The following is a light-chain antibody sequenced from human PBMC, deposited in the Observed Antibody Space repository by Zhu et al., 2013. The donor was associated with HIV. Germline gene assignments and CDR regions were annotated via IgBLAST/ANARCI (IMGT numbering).Light chain of an antibody. Sequence: SSLLTQPPSVSVAPGRAAKITCTGNNIGSKSVHWYQKRPGQAPVLVIYDDDDRPSGITERISASNSGNTANLTISRVEAGDEADYFCQIWDSTNDQVLFGGGTKLTVL. V-gene: IGLV3-21*04. CDR2: DDD. CDR1: NIGSKS. CDR3: QIWDSTNDQVL. J-gene: IGLJ2*01.